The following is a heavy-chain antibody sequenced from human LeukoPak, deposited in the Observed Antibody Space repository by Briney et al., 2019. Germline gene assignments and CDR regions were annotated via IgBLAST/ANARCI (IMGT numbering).Heavy chain of an antibody. CDR2: ISSSSSYI. V-gene: IGHV3-21*01. D-gene: IGHD4-17*01. Sequence: GGSLRLSCAASGFTFSSYSMNWVRQAPGKGLEWVSSISSSSSYIYYADSVKGRSTISRDNAKNSLYLQMNSLRAEDTAVYYCAKDRMTTVMGGGLDAFDIWGQGTMVTVSS. CDR3: AKDRMTTVMGGGLDAFDI. CDR1: GFTFSSYS. J-gene: IGHJ3*02.